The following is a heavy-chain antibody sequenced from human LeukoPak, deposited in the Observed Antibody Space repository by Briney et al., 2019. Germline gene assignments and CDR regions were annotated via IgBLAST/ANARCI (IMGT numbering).Heavy chain of an antibody. J-gene: IGHJ4*02. CDR1: GFTFSSYS. CDR3: ARGPDYGDYVDY. CDR2: ISSSSSYI. D-gene: IGHD4-17*01. Sequence: GGSLRLSCAASGFTFSSYSMNWVRQAPGKGLEWVSSISSSSSYIYYADSVKGRFTISGDNAKNSLYLQMNSLRAEDTAVYYCARGPDYGDYVDYWGQGTLVTVSS. V-gene: IGHV3-21*01.